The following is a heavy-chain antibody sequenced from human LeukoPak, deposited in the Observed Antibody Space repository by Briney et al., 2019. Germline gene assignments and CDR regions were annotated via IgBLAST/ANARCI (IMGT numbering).Heavy chain of an antibody. CDR1: GGTFSTYA. Sequence: SVKVSCKASGGTFSTYAISWVRQAPGQGLEWVGRIVPIQGTANYAQNFQGRVTITADRSTTTAYMELSSLRSEDTAVYYCARVPQGSSWPYYFDYWGQGTLVTVSS. J-gene: IGHJ4*02. V-gene: IGHV1-69*04. CDR2: IVPIQGTA. D-gene: IGHD6-13*01. CDR3: ARVPQGSSWPYYFDY.